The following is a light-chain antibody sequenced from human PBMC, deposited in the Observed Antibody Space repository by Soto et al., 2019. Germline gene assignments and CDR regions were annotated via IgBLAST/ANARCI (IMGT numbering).Light chain of an antibody. V-gene: IGKV3-15*01. CDR2: DTS. CDR3: QQYSNWPPIT. CDR1: QSVSIH. J-gene: IGKJ5*01. Sequence: ERVLIHSPATLSDPPVERPTLSCRASQSVSIHLAWYQQKPGQAPRLLIYDTSTRATGIPARFSGSGSGTELTLTISSLQHEDVAVYYCQQYSNWPPITFGQGTRLDIK.